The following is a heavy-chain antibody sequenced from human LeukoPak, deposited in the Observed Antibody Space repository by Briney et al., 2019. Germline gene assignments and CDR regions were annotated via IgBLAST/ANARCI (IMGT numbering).Heavy chain of an antibody. CDR3: ARETAVAGSNYYYYYGMNV. Sequence: GGSLRLSCAASGFTVSSNYMSWVRQAPGKGLEWVSVIYSGGSTYYADSVKGRFTISRDNSKNTLYLQMNSLRAEDTAVYYCARETAVAGSNYYYYYGMNVWGQGTTVTVSS. V-gene: IGHV3-66*01. CDR2: IYSGGST. J-gene: IGHJ6*02. D-gene: IGHD6-19*01. CDR1: GFTVSSNY.